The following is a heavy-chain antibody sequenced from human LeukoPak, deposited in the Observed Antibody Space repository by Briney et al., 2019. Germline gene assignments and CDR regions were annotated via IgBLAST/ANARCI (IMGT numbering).Heavy chain of an antibody. CDR2: IYTSGST. CDR3: ARAVAGTSFDY. Sequence: SETLSLTCTVSGGSISSGSYYWSWIRQPAGKGLERIGRIYTSGSTNYNPSLKSRVTISVDTSKNQFSLKLSSVTAADTAVYYCARAVAGTSFDYWGQGTLVTVSS. D-gene: IGHD6-19*01. J-gene: IGHJ4*02. CDR1: GGSISSGSYY. V-gene: IGHV4-61*02.